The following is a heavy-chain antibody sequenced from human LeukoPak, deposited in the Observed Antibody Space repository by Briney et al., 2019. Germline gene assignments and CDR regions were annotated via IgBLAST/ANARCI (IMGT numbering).Heavy chain of an antibody. V-gene: IGHV3-7*04. J-gene: IGHJ4*02. CDR3: GRVRTWPQWGGSY. CDR1: GFTFSSYW. CDR2: IKQDGSEK. D-gene: IGHD3-16*01. Sequence: GGSLRLPCAASGFTFSSYWMSWVRQAPGKGLEWVANIKQDGSEKYYVDSVKGRFTISRDNAKNSLYLQMNSLRAEDTAVYYVGRVRTWPQWGGSYWGQGTLVTVSS.